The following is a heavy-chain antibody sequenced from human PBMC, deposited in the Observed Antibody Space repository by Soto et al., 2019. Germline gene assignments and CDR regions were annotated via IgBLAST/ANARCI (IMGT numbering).Heavy chain of an antibody. CDR2: IYYSGST. V-gene: IGHV4-59*01. Sequence: SETLSLTCTVSGGSISSYYWSWIRHPPGKGLEWIGYIYYSGSTNYNPSLKSRVTISVDTSKNQFSLKLSSVTAADTAVYYCAGPVGTGTTRNYYYGMDVWGQGTTVTVYS. J-gene: IGHJ6*02. CDR3: AGPVGTGTTRNYYYGMDV. D-gene: IGHD1-7*01. CDR1: GGSISSYY.